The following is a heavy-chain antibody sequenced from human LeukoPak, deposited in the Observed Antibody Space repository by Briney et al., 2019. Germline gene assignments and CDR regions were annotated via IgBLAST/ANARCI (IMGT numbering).Heavy chain of an antibody. V-gene: IGHV1-8*01. D-gene: IGHD1-26*01. CDR3: ARGSGGIGGSYSEGAY. CDR2: MNPNSGNT. Sequence: ASVKVSCKASGYTFTSYDINWVRQATGQGLEWMGWMNPNSGNTGYAQKFQGRVTMTRNTSISTAYMELSSLRSEDTAVYYCARGSGGIGGSYSEGAYWGQGTLVTVSS. CDR1: GYTFTSYD. J-gene: IGHJ4*02.